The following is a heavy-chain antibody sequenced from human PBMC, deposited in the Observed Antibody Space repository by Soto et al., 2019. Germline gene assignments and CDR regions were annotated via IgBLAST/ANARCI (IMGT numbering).Heavy chain of an antibody. J-gene: IGHJ4*02. CDR3: AKSNVDTWQQDCFDY. Sequence: EVQLLESGGGLVQPGGSLRLSCTASGFTFSAYSMSWVRQAPGKGLEWVSGMSGLGGSTYYADSVKGRFTISRDNSKNTLYLQMHSLRVEDTAVYYCAKSNVDTWQQDCFDYWGQGTRLTVSS. CDR2: MSGLGGST. D-gene: IGHD5-18*01. V-gene: IGHV3-23*01. CDR1: GFTFSAYS.